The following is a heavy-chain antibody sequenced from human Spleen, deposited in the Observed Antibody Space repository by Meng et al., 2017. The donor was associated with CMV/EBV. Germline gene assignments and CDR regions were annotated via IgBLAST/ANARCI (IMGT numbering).Heavy chain of an antibody. D-gene: IGHD1-14*01. CDR1: GFFFSRYP. V-gene: IGHV3-48*04. CDR2: ITSSSSII. J-gene: IGHJ6*02. Sequence: GESLKISCTASGFFFSRYPMNWVRQAPGKGLEWLSYITSSSSIIYSADSVKGRFTISRDNAKISLFLQMNSLRAEDTAVYYCARGPGELHRGGYSYYGLDVWGQGTTVTVSS. CDR3: ARGPGELHRGGYSYYGLDV.